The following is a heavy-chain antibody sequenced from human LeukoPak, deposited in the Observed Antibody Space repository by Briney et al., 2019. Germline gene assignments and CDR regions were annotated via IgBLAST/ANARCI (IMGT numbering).Heavy chain of an antibody. CDR3: ARVSTVWSGDYYYGMDV. J-gene: IGHJ6*02. CDR1: GFTFSSYW. D-gene: IGHD3-10*01. CDR2: INSDGSST. V-gene: IGHV3-74*01. Sequence: PGGSLRLSCAASGFTFSSYWMRWVRQAPGKGLVWLSRINSDGSSTSYADSVKGRFTISRDNAKNTLYLQMNSLRAEDTAVYYCARVSTVWSGDYYYGMDVWGQGTTVTVSS.